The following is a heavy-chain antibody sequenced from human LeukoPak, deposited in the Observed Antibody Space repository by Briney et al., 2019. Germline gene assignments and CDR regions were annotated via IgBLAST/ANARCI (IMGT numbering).Heavy chain of an antibody. J-gene: IGHJ4*02. Sequence: GGSLRLSCAASGFTFSSYAMSWVRQAPGKGLEWVPAISGSGGSTYYADSVKGRFTISRDNSKNTLYLQMNSLRAEDTAVYYCARYHNNYYDSGCLDYWGQGTLVTVSS. V-gene: IGHV3-23*01. CDR2: ISGSGGST. CDR3: ARYHNNYYDSGCLDY. D-gene: IGHD3-22*01. CDR1: GFTFSSYA.